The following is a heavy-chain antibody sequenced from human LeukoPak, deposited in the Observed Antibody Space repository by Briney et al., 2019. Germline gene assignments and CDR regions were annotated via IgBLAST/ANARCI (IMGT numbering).Heavy chain of an antibody. CDR3: ARDFDGGSTGFDC. CDR1: GLTVSGNF. Sequence: RGSLRLSCTPSGLTVSGNFMSWVRHAPGKGLEWVSVIYSEGYTFYADSVRGRFSISRDNSKNTLYLQMNSLRAEDTAVYYCARDFDGGSTGFDCWGQGTLVTVSS. V-gene: IGHV3-53*01. CDR2: IYSEGYT. J-gene: IGHJ4*02. D-gene: IGHD3-9*01.